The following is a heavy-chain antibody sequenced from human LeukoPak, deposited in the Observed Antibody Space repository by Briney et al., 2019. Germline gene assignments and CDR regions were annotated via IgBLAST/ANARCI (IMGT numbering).Heavy chain of an antibody. J-gene: IGHJ5*02. CDR2: INTKSGRT. CDR3: ARADFIDAGPYLIGP. D-gene: IGHD3-3*01. Sequence: ASVKVSCKPSGYSFTDYYMHWVRQAPGQGLEWMGWINTKSGRTSSARKFQGRVTMTRDPSITTVYMDMAWLTSDDTAIYFCARADFIDAGPYLIGPWGQGTLVTVSS. CDR1: GYSFTDYY. V-gene: IGHV1-2*02.